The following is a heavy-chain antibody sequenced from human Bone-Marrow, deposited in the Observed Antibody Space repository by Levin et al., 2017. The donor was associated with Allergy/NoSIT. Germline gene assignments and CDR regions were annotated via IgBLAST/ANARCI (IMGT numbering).Heavy chain of an antibody. CDR2: IAPNSGGT. CDR1: GYTFTAYY. V-gene: IGHV1-2*02. Sequence: AASVKVSCKASGYTFTAYYMHWVRQAPGQGLEWMGWIAPNSGGTNSAQRFEGRITMTRDTSINTFYMELTRLTPDDTAVYYCTRDYHIEKYGEWWFDPWGQGTLVTVSS. CDR3: TRDYHIEKYGEWWFDP. J-gene: IGHJ5*02. D-gene: IGHD3-10*01.